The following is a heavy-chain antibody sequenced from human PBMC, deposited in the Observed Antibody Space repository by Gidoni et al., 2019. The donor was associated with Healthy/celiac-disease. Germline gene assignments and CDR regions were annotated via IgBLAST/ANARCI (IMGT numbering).Heavy chain of an antibody. CDR2: ISGSGGST. D-gene: IGHD3-10*01. CDR1: GFTFSSYA. V-gene: IGHV3-23*01. Sequence: EVQLLESGGGLAQPGGSLRLSCAASGFTFSSYAMSWVRQAPGRGLGWVSAISGSGGSTYYADSVKGRFTISRDNSKNTLYLQMNSLRAEDTAVYYCAKLRGRYYGSGSNPTYYFDYWGQGTLVTVSS. CDR3: AKLRGRYYGSGSNPTYYFDY. J-gene: IGHJ4*02.